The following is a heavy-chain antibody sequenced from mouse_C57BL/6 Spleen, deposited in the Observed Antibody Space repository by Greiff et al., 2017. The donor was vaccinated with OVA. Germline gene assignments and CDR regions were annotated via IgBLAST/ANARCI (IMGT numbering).Heavy chain of an antibody. J-gene: IGHJ2*01. CDR3: ARSGRQLRQGY. CDR1: GYTFTSYW. Sequence: VKLQQPGAELVMPGASVKLSCKASGYTFTSYWMHWVKQRPGQGLEWIGEIDPSDSYTNYNQKFKGKSTLTVDKSSSTAYMQLSSLTSEDSAVYYCARSGRQLRQGYWGQGTTLTVSS. V-gene: IGHV1-69*01. D-gene: IGHD3-2*02. CDR2: IDPSDSYT.